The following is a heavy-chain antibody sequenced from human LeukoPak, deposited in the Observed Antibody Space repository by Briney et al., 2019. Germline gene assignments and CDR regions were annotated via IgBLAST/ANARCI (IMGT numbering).Heavy chain of an antibody. V-gene: IGHV1-2*02. CDR2: INPNSGGT. D-gene: IGHD6-13*01. Sequence: ASVKVSCKASGYTFTGYYMHWVRQAPGQGLEWMGWINPNSGGTNYAQKFQGRVTMTRDTSISTAYMELSRLRSDDTAVYYCARDTAAVGTNWFDPWGQGTLVTVSS. J-gene: IGHJ5*02. CDR3: ARDTAAVGTNWFDP. CDR1: GYTFTGYY.